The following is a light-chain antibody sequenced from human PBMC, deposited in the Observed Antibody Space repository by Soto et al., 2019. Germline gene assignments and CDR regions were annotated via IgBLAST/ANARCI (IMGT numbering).Light chain of an antibody. V-gene: IGKV3-11*01. CDR1: QSVSSY. Sequence: EIVLTQSPATLSLSPGERATLSCWASQSVSSYLAWYQQIPGQAPRLLIYDATNRATGIPGRFRGSGSGTDFTLTLSSLEPEDFAVYYCQQRIKCPWTFGHGIKVDI. CDR2: DAT. CDR3: QQRIKCPWT. J-gene: IGKJ1*01.